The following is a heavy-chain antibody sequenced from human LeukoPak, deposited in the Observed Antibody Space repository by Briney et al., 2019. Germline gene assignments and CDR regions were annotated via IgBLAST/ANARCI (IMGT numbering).Heavy chain of an antibody. J-gene: IGHJ5*02. V-gene: IGHV1-8*01. Sequence: ASVKVSCKASGYTFTSYDINWVRQATGQGLEWMGWRNPNSGNTGYAQKFQGRVTMTRNTSISTAYMELRSLRSDDTAVYYCARGTFGEFYNWFDPWGQGTLVTVSS. CDR1: GYTFTSYD. D-gene: IGHD3-10*01. CDR2: RNPNSGNT. CDR3: ARGTFGEFYNWFDP.